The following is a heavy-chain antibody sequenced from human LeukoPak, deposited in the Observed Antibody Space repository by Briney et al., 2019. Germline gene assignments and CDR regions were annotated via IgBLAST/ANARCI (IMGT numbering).Heavy chain of an antibody. CDR3: AKGGESSSWTLDY. CDR1: GFTFSSYA. J-gene: IGHJ4*02. D-gene: IGHD6-13*01. V-gene: IGHV3-23*01. CDR2: ISGSGAST. Sequence: GGSLRLSCAASGFTFSSYAMSWVRQAPGKGLEWVSAISGSGASTYYADSVKGRFTISRDNSKNTLYLQMNSLRAEDTAVYYCAKGGESSSWTLDYWGQGTLVTVSS.